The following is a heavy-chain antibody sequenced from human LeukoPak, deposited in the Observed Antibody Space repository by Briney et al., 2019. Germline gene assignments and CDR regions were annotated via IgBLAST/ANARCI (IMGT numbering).Heavy chain of an antibody. CDR1: GFTVSSNY. V-gene: IGHV3-53*01. CDR2: IYADGST. J-gene: IGHJ5*02. Sequence: PGGSLRLSCAASGFTVSSNYMNWVRQAPGKGLEWVSGIYADGSTNYADSVKGRFTISRDNSKNMLYLQMNSLRAEDTAMYYCARVGSGRSPFDPWGQGTLVTVSS. D-gene: IGHD3-10*01. CDR3: ARVGSGRSPFDP.